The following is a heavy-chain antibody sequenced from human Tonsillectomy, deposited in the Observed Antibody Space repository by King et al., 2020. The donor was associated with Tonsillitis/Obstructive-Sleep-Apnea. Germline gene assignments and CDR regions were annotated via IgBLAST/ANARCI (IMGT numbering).Heavy chain of an antibody. D-gene: IGHD6-6*01. CDR2: IYYSGST. V-gene: IGHV4-39*01. CDR1: GGSISSSNYY. Sequence: QLQESGPGLVKPSETLSLTCTVSGGSISSSNYYWGWIRQPPGKGLEWIGSIYYSGSTYYNPSLKSRVTISVDTSKNQFSLNLSSVTAADTALYYCAREYSSSSDYWGQGTLVTVSS. CDR3: AREYSSSSDY. J-gene: IGHJ4*02.